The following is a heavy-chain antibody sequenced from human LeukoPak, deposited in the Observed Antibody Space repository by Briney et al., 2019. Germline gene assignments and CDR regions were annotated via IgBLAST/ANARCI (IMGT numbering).Heavy chain of an antibody. CDR1: GGSISSYY. D-gene: IGHD3-3*01. V-gene: IGHV4-59*01. J-gene: IGHJ4*02. CDR3: ARSYDFWSGYYSRIGFDY. CDR2: IYYSGST. Sequence: PSETLSLTCTASGGSISSYYWSWIRQPPGKGLEWIGYIYYSGSTNYNPSLKSRVTISVDTSKNQFSLKLSSVTAADTAVYYCARSYDFWSGYYSRIGFDYWGQGTLVTVSS.